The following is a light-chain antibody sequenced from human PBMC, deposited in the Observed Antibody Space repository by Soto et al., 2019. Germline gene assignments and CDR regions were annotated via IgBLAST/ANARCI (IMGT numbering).Light chain of an antibody. CDR1: SSDIGSYNY. V-gene: IGLV2-14*03. Sequence: QSALTQPASVSGSPGESITISCTGTSSDIGSYNYVSWYQQHPGKAPKLIIYDVTNRPAGISSRFSASKSGDTASLTISVLQPDDEADYFCSSYKSTSTPYVFGTGTKLTVL. CDR2: DVT. J-gene: IGLJ1*01. CDR3: SSYKSTSTPYV.